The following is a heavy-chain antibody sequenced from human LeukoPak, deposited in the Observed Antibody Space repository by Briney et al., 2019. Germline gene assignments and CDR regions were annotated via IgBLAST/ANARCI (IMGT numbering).Heavy chain of an antibody. Sequence: GGSLRLSCVASGFTFSTCGMHWGRQAPGKGLEWVAVVWSDGGSQYCAGSVKDRFTISRDNSKNTLYLQMNNLRAEDTAVYYCARRRDACSGNSCYSFEFWGQGTLLTVSS. V-gene: IGHV3-30*02. J-gene: IGHJ4*02. CDR2: VWSDGGSQ. D-gene: IGHD2-15*01. CDR3: ARRRDACSGNSCYSFEF. CDR1: GFTFSTCG.